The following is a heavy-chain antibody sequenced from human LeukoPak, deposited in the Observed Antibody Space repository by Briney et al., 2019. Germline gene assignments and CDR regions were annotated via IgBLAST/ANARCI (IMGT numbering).Heavy chain of an antibody. CDR1: GYSISSGYY. CDR3: ARLLTYCSSTSCFFSAFDI. Sequence: SETLSLTCAVYGYSISSGYYWGWIRQPPRKGLEWIGSIYHSGSTYYNPSLKSRVTISLDTSKNQFSLKLSSVTAADTAVYYCARLLTYCSSTSCFFSAFDIWGQGTMVTVSS. J-gene: IGHJ3*02. V-gene: IGHV4-38-2*01. D-gene: IGHD2-2*01. CDR2: IYHSGST.